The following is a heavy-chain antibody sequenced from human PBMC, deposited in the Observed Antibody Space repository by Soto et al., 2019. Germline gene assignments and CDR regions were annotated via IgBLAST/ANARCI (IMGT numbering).Heavy chain of an antibody. CDR3: TKIIAARLYYYYGMDV. D-gene: IGHD6-6*01. V-gene: IGHV3-23*01. CDR2: ISGSGGST. CDR1: GFTFSSYA. Sequence: EVQLLESGGGLVQPGGSLRLSCAASGFTFSSYAMSWVRQAPGKGLEWVSAISGSGGSTYYADSVKGRFTISRDNSKNKLYLQMNSMRAEDTAVYYCTKIIAARLYYYYGMDVWGQGTTVTVSS. J-gene: IGHJ6*02.